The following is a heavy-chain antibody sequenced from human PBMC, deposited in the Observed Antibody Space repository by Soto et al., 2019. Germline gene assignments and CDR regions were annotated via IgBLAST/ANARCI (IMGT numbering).Heavy chain of an antibody. V-gene: IGHV4-39*01. CDR1: GGSITSAFYY. CDR2: THYKGST. D-gene: IGHD6-6*01. Sequence: PSETLSLTCIVSGGSITSAFYYWGWVRQTPGKGLEWIGSTHYKGSTYYNPSLYRRITTSVDASKSQFSLKLTSVTAADTAVYYCARSSIEPRVFMYPFDSWGQGILVTVSS. J-gene: IGHJ4*02. CDR3: ARSSIEPRVFMYPFDS.